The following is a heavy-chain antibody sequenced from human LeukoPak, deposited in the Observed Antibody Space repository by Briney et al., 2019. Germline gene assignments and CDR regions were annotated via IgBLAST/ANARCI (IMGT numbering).Heavy chain of an antibody. CDR3: ARARKPTNWNAQRDLEY. CDR1: GFTFSSYS. Sequence: GGSLILSCAASGFTFSSYSMNWVRQAPGKGLEWVSSISSSSSYMYYADSVKGRFTISRDNAKNSLYLQMNSLRAEDTAVYYCARARKPTNWNAQRDLEYWGQGTLVTVSS. V-gene: IGHV3-21*01. J-gene: IGHJ4*02. CDR2: ISSSSSYM. D-gene: IGHD1-1*01.